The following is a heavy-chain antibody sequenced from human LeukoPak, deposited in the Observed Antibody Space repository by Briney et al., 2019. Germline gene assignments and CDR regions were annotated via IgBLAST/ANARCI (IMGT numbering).Heavy chain of an antibody. CDR1: GYTFTSYY. Sequence: GESLKISCKASGYTFTSYYMHWVRQAPGQELEWMGIINPSGGSTSYAQKFQGRVTMTRDTSTSTVYMELSSLRSEDTAVYYCARAAYYYDSSGYLMYWGQGTLVTVSS. D-gene: IGHD3-22*01. V-gene: IGHV1-46*01. CDR3: ARAAYYYDSSGYLMY. J-gene: IGHJ4*02. CDR2: INPSGGST.